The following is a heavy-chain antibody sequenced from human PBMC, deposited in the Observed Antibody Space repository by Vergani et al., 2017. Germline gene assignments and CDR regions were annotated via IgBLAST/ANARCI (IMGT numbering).Heavy chain of an antibody. CDR3: ARSRIYYSAGSPDY. D-gene: IGHD3-10*01. CDR1: GASVNSYY. V-gene: IGHV4-59*02. CDR2: VSFRGDT. J-gene: IGHJ4*02. Sequence: QLQLQQSGPGLVKPSETLFLTCTVSGASVNSYYWSWIRQPPGKGLEWMGYVSFRGDTLYDPSVKGRMTISLNTSSNQFSLYLTSVTAADTAVYYCARSRIYYSAGSPDYWGQGTLVTVSS.